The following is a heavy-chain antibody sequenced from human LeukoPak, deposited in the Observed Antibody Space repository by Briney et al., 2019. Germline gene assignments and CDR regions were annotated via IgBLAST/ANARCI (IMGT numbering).Heavy chain of an antibody. CDR2: IKSDGSVT. D-gene: IGHD2-2*03. CDR3: ARDWIDRGTFDL. J-gene: IGHJ5*02. CDR1: GFTFSSYN. V-gene: IGHV3-74*01. Sequence: GGSLRLSCAASGFTFSSYNMHWVRQAPGKGLVWVSRIKSDGSVTGYADSVKGRFAISRDNAKNTMYLQMNSLRAEDTAVYYCARDWIDRGTFDLWGQGTLVTVSS.